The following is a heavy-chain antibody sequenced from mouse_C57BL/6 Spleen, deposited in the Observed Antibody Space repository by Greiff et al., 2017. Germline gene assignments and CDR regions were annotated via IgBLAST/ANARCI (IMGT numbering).Heavy chain of an antibody. J-gene: IGHJ4*01. CDR1: GYTFTSYW. Sequence: QVQLQQSGAELVRPGTSVKLSCKASGYTFTSYWMHWVKQRPGQGLEWIGVIDPSDSYTNYNQKFKGKATLTVDTSSSTAYMQLSSLTSEDSAVYYCASLTGPYYAMDYWGQGTSVTVSS. D-gene: IGHD4-1*01. CDR3: ASLTGPYYAMDY. CDR2: IDPSDSYT. V-gene: IGHV1-59*01.